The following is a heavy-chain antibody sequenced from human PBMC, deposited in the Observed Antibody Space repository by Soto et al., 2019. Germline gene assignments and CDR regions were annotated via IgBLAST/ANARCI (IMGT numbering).Heavy chain of an antibody. CDR1: GGSMNSHDYY. CDR2: IHNSRST. J-gene: IGHJ3*02. Sequence: QQQLQESGPGLVKPSQTLSLTCTVSGGSMNSHDYYWSWIRQPPGKGLEWIGYIHNSRSTYYNPSLKSRLTISSDMSKNQFSLRLNSVTAADTALYFCARGEVRGPFDIWGQGTKVTVSS. V-gene: IGHV4-30-4*01. CDR3: ARGEVRGPFDI. D-gene: IGHD3-10*01.